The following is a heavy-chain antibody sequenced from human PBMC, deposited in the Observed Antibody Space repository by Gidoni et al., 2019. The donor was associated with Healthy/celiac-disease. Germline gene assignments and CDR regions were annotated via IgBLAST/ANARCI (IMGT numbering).Heavy chain of an antibody. CDR2: INPNSGGT. V-gene: IGHV1-2*04. J-gene: IGHJ3*02. CDR1: GYTFTGYY. Sequence: QVQLVQSGAEVKKPGASVKVSCKASGYTFTGYYMHWVRQAPGQGLEWMGWINPNSGGTNYAQKFQGWVTMTRDTSISTAYMELSRLRSDDTAVYYCARDLVGEPEDDAFDIWGQGTMVTVSS. D-gene: IGHD1-26*01. CDR3: ARDLVGEPEDDAFDI.